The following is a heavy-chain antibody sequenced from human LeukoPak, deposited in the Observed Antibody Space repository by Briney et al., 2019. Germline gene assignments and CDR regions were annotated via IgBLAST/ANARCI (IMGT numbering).Heavy chain of an antibody. CDR1: GFTFSDYY. J-gene: IGHJ4*02. CDR2: IQQDGSEK. Sequence: GGSLRLSCAASGFTFSDYYMSWIRQAPGKGLEWVANIQQDGSEKYYVDSVKGRFTISRDNAKNSLYLQMNSLRAEDTAVYYCARDLVAAAGTNYWGQGTLVTVSS. V-gene: IGHV3-7*01. CDR3: ARDLVAAAGTNY. D-gene: IGHD6-13*01.